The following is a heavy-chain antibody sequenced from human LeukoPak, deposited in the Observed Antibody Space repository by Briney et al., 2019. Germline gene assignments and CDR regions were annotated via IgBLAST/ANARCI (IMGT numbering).Heavy chain of an antibody. CDR2: IYYSGST. V-gene: IGHV4-39*07. J-gene: IGHJ5*02. D-gene: IGHD6-13*01. CDR3: ARYGLYGIAADNWFDP. CDR1: GGSISSINYY. Sequence: PSETLSLTCTVSGGSISSINYYWGWIRQPPGKGLEWIGSIYYSGSTYYNPSLKSRFTISVDTSKNQFSLKLSSVTAADTAVYYCARYGLYGIAADNWFDPWGQGTLVTVSS.